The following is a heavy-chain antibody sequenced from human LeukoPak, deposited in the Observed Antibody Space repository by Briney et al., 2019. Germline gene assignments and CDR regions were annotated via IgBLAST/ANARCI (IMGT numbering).Heavy chain of an antibody. J-gene: IGHJ6*02. CDR3: ARGEDSSSWFAYYYYGMDV. D-gene: IGHD6-13*01. Sequence: ASVKVSCKSSGYTFTSYDINWVRQATGQGLAWMGWMNPNSGNTGYAQKFQGRVTMTRNTSISTAYMELSSLRSEDTAVYYCARGEDSSSWFAYYYYGMDVWGQGTTVTVSS. V-gene: IGHV1-8*01. CDR1: GYTFTSYD. CDR2: MNPNSGNT.